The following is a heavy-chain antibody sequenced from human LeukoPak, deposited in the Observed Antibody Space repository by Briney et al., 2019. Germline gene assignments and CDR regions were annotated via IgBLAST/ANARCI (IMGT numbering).Heavy chain of an antibody. CDR3: ARLTGYRIESAFDI. Sequence: SETLSLTCTVSGGSISSSSYYWGWLRQPPGKGLEWIGRIYYSGSTYYNPSLKRRVTISLDTSKNQFSLKLSSVTAADTAVYYCARLTGYRIESAFDIWGQGTMVTVSS. J-gene: IGHJ3*02. CDR2: IYYSGST. CDR1: GGSISSSSYY. V-gene: IGHV4-39*07. D-gene: IGHD3-9*01.